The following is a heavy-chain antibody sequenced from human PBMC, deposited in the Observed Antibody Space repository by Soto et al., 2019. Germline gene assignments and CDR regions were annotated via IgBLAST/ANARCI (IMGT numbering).Heavy chain of an antibody. CDR2: INAGNGNT. J-gene: IGHJ4*01. CDR3: ARDVGDYGFDY. CDR1: GYTFTSYA. V-gene: IGHV1-3*01. D-gene: IGHD4-17*01. Sequence: VKVSCKASGYTFTSYAMHWVRQAPGQRLEWMGWINAGNGNTKYSQKFQGRVTITRDTSASTAYMELSSLRSEDTAEYNCARDVGDYGFDYWGHGTLVTVSS.